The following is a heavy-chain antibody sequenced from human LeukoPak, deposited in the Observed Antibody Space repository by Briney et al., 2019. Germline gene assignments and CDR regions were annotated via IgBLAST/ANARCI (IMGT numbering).Heavy chain of an antibody. D-gene: IGHD3-10*01. V-gene: IGHV3-30-3*01. CDR2: ISYDGSNK. CDR3: AREGSMVRGAVDY. Sequence: PGGSLRLSCAASGFTFSSYAMHWVRQAPGKGLEWVAVISYDGSNKYYADSVKGRFTISRDNSQNTLYLQMNSLRAEDTAVYYCAREGSMVRGAVDYWGQGTLVTVSS. CDR1: GFTFSSYA. J-gene: IGHJ4*02.